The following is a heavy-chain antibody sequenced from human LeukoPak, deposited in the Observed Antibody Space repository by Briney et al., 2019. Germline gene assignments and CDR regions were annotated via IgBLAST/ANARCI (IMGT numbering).Heavy chain of an antibody. CDR2: IYYSGST. CDR3: ARHGGERELQL. J-gene: IGHJ4*02. D-gene: IGHD5-24*01. CDR1: GGSISSYY. V-gene: IGHV4-59*08. Sequence: SETLSLTCTVSGGSISSYYWSWIRRPPGKGREWIGYIYYSGSTNYNPSLKSRVTISVDTSKNQLSLKLSSVTAADTAVYYCARHGGERELQLWGQGTLVTVSS.